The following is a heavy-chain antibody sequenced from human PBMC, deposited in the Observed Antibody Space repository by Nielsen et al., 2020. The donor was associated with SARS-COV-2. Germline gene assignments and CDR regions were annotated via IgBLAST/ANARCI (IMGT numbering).Heavy chain of an antibody. CDR2: IYYSGST. Sequence: WIRQPPGKGLEWIGYIYYSGSTYYNPSLKSRVTISVDTSKNQFSLKLSSVTTADTAVYYCARGSLIEYSSSSAYFDYWGQGTLVTVSS. J-gene: IGHJ4*02. D-gene: IGHD6-6*01. V-gene: IGHV4-31*02. CDR3: ARGSLIEYSSSSAYFDY.